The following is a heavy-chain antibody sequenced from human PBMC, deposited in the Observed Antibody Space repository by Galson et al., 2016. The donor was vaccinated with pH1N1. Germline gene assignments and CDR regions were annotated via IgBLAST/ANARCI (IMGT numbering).Heavy chain of an antibody. D-gene: IGHD5-18*01. J-gene: IGHJ4*02. CDR3: AKVTGYLHAYVDY. CDR2: ISWNSGSI. CDR1: GFTFDDYA. V-gene: IGHV3-9*01. Sequence: SLRLSCAASGFTFDDYAMHWVRQAPGKGLEWVSGISWNSGSIGYADSVKGRFTISRDNAKNSLYLQMNSLRAEDTALYYCAKVTGYLHAYVDYWGQGTLVTVSS.